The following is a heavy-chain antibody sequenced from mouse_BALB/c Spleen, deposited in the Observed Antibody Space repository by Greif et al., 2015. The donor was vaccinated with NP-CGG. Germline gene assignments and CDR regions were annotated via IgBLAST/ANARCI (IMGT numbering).Heavy chain of an antibody. D-gene: IGHD1-1*01. CDR3: ARDYGSSYWYFDV. Sequence: EVMLVESGGGLVQPGGSRKLSCAASGFTFSDYGMAWVRQAPGKGPEWVAFISNLAYSIYYADTVTGRFTISRENAKNTLYLEMSSLRSEDTATYYCARDYGSSYWYFDVWGAGTTVTVSS. CDR2: ISNLAYSI. J-gene: IGHJ1*01. V-gene: IGHV5-15*02. CDR1: GFTFSDYG.